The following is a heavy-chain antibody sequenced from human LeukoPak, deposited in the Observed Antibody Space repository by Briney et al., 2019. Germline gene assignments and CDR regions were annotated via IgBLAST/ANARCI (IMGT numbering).Heavy chain of an antibody. CDR2: ISAYNGNT. J-gene: IGHJ3*02. CDR1: GYTFTSYG. CDR3: ARAMTPLDAFDI. D-gene: IGHD3-22*01. V-gene: IGHV1-18*01. Sequence: ASVKVSCKASGYTFTSYGISWVRQAPGQGLEWMGWISAYNGNTNYAQKLQGRVTMTTDTSTSTAYMGLRSLRSDDTAVYYCARAMTPLDAFDIWGQGTTVTVSS.